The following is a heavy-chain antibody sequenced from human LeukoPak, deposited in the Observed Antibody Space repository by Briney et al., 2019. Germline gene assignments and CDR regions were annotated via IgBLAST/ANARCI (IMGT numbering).Heavy chain of an antibody. Sequence: GGSLRLSCAASGFTVSSNYMSWVRQAPGKGLEWVAHNKEDGTIKDYMDSVKGRFTISRDNTKNSLFLQLSSLRAEDTAVYYCVRDRGWFHFDLWGQGTLVTVSS. CDR3: VRDRGWFHFDL. D-gene: IGHD3-10*01. J-gene: IGHJ4*02. CDR1: GFTVSSNY. CDR2: NKEDGTIK. V-gene: IGHV3-7*01.